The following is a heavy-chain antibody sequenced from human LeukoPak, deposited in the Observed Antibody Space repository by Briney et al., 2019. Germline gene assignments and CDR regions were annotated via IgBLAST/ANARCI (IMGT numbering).Heavy chain of an antibody. V-gene: IGHV4-59*01. Sequence: SETLSLTCTVSGGSISSYYWSWIRQPPGKGLEWIGYIYYSGSTNYNPSLKSRVTISVDTSKNQFSLKLSSVTAADTAVYYCAGLNWGSGFYYYMDVWGKGTTVTVSS. CDR3: AGLNWGSGFYYYMDV. CDR1: GGSISSYY. CDR2: IYYSGST. J-gene: IGHJ6*03. D-gene: IGHD7-27*01.